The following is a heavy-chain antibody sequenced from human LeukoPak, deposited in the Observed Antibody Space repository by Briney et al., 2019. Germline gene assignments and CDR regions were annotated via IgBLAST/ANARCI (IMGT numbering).Heavy chain of an antibody. Sequence: SETLSLTCAVSGYSISSSNWWGWIRQPPGKGLEWIGYIYYSGSTYYNPSPKSRVTMSVDTSKNQFSLKLSSVTAVDTAVYYCARSVYYYDSSGSETVGAFDIWGQGTMVTVSS. J-gene: IGHJ3*02. CDR1: GYSISSSNW. V-gene: IGHV4-28*01. CDR2: IYYSGST. D-gene: IGHD3-22*01. CDR3: ARSVYYYDSSGSETVGAFDI.